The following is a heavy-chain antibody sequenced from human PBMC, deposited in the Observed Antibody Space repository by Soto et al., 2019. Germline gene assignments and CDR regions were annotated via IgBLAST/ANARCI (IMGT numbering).Heavy chain of an antibody. J-gene: IGHJ6*02. CDR1: GFTFSSYA. Sequence: EVQLLESGGGLVQPGGSLRLSCAASGFTFSSYAMSWVRQAPGKGLEWVSAISGSGGSTYYADSVKGRFTISRDNSKNTLYLQMNSLRAEDTAVYHCAKDQMITFGGYGMDVWGQGTTVTVSS. V-gene: IGHV3-23*01. CDR3: AKDQMITFGGYGMDV. D-gene: IGHD3-16*01. CDR2: ISGSGGST.